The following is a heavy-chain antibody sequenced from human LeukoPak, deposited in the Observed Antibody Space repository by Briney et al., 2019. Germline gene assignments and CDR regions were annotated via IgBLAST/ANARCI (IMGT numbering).Heavy chain of an antibody. CDR1: GFTVSSNY. Sequence: GGSLRLSCAASGFTVSSNYMSWVRQAPGKGPEWVSVIYSDGSTYYADSVKGRFTIPRDTPKNTLYLQMNSLRTEDTAVYYCARDLAAGGTYPHYWGQGTLVSVSS. D-gene: IGHD6-13*01. CDR2: IYSDGST. V-gene: IGHV3-53*01. J-gene: IGHJ4*02. CDR3: ARDLAAGGTYPHY.